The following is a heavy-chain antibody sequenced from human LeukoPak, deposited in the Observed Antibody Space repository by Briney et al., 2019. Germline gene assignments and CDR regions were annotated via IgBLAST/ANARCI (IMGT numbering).Heavy chain of an antibody. J-gene: IGHJ6*03. D-gene: IGHD1-26*01. CDR3: ARDPYSGSYGNYYYYFMDV. CDR2: ISSTKSNI. Sequence: GGSLRLSCAASGFTFSTYSMNWVRQAPGKGLEWVSYISSTKSNIYYADSVRGRFTISRDNAKNSLYLQMNSLRAEDTAVYYCARDPYSGSYGNYYYYFMDVWGKGTTVTISS. V-gene: IGHV3-48*01. CDR1: GFTFSTYS.